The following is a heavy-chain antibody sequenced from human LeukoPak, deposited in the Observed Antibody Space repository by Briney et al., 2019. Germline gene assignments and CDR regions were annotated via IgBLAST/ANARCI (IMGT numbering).Heavy chain of an antibody. CDR2: INSDGSST. Sequence: GGSLRLSCAASGFTFSSYWMHWVRQVPGKGLLWVSRINSDGSSTSYADSVKGRFTISRDNAKNTPYLQMNSLRAEDTAVYYCARRIAAAAAPYYFDYWGQGTLVTVSS. CDR1: GFTFSSYW. D-gene: IGHD6-13*01. V-gene: IGHV3-74*01. J-gene: IGHJ4*02. CDR3: ARRIAAAAAPYYFDY.